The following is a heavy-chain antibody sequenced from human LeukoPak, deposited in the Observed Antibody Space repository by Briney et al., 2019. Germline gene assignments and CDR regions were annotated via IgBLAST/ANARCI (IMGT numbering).Heavy chain of an antibody. V-gene: IGHV3-21*01. CDR2: ISTTSSSSYI. Sequence: GGSLTLSCAASGFTFSRYAMNWVRQAPGKGLEWVSSISTTSSSSYIHYADSMKARFTTSRDNAKRSLYLQMNSLRAEDTAVYCCARVMAGYSYMDVWGKGTTVTVSS. D-gene: IGHD3-10*01. CDR3: ARVMAGYSYMDV. CDR1: GFTFSRYA. J-gene: IGHJ6*03.